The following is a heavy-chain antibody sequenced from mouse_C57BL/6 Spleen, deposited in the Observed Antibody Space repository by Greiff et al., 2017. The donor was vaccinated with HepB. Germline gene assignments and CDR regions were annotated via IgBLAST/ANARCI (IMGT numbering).Heavy chain of an antibody. D-gene: IGHD2-5*01. Sequence: VQLQQSGPVLVKPGASVKMSCKASGYTFTDYYMNWVKQSHGKSLEWIGVINPYNGGTSYNQKFKGKATLTVDKSSSTAYMELNSLTSEDSAVYYCARKDSNYEGDWYFDVWGTGTTVTVSS. CDR3: ARKDSNYEGDWYFDV. CDR1: GYTFTDYY. V-gene: IGHV1-19*01. J-gene: IGHJ1*03. CDR2: INPYNGGT.